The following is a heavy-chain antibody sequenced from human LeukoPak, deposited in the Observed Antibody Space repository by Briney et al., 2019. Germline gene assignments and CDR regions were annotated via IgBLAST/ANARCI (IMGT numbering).Heavy chain of an antibody. V-gene: IGHV3-30*18. CDR3: TKDYSSGWYGGIDY. CDR2: ITYDGNTK. Sequence: GGSLRLSCAASGFAFSNCGMHWVRQAPGKGLEWVAVITYDGNTKYYLDSVKGRFTISRDNSKNTLYLQMSSLRGEDTAVYYCTKDYSSGWYGGIDYWGQGTLVTVTS. D-gene: IGHD6-19*01. J-gene: IGHJ4*02. CDR1: GFAFSNCG.